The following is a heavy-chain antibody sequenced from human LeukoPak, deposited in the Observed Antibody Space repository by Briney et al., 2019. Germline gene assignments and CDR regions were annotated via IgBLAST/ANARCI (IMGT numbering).Heavy chain of an antibody. CDR3: ARDSSSWYGSVDY. Sequence: PSETLSLTCTVSGGSISSSSYYWGWIRQPPGKGLEWIGSIYYSGSTNYNPSLKSRVTISVDTSKNQFSLKLSSVTAADTAVYYCARDSSSWYGSVDYWGQGTLVTVSS. J-gene: IGHJ4*02. V-gene: IGHV4-39*07. D-gene: IGHD6-13*01. CDR2: IYYSGST. CDR1: GGSISSSSYY.